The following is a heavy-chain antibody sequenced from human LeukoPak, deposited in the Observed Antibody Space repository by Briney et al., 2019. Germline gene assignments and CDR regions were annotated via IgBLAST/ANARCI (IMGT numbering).Heavy chain of an antibody. CDR2: IFYSGST. CDR1: GGSVSTYY. Sequence: SETLSLTCTVSGGSVSTYYWSWIRQPPGKGLEWIGYIFYSGSTNYNPSLKSQVTISVDTSENQFSLKLSSVTAADTAVYYCAREDIAAANSFDYWGQGTLVTVSS. D-gene: IGHD6-13*01. J-gene: IGHJ4*02. V-gene: IGHV4-59*02. CDR3: AREDIAAANSFDY.